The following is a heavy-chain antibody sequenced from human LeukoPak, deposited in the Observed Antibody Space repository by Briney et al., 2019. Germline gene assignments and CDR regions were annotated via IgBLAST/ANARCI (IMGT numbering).Heavy chain of an antibody. CDR1: GFTFSTYI. J-gene: IGHJ1*01. D-gene: IGHD1-1*01. CDR2: ISSDSTTM. CDR3: ARGTATTGGYFQH. V-gene: IGHV3-48*02. Sequence: GGSLRLSCVASGFTFSTYIMNWVRQAPGKGLEWVSYISSDSTTMNYADSVRGRFIISRDHAKSSLFLQMNSLRDEDTAVHYCARGTATTGGYFQHCGPGTLVTVSS.